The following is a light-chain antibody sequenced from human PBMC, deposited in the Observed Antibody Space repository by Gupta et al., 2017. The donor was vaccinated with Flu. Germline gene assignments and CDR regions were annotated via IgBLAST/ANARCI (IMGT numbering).Light chain of an antibody. CDR1: KLGDKY. J-gene: IGLJ2*01. CDR2: EDS. CDR3: QAWDSSTVV. Sequence: SYDMTQPPSVSVSPGQTASITCSGDKLGDKYACWYQQKSGQSPVLVIYEDSKRPSGIPERFSGSNSGNTATLTISGTQAMDEADYYCQAWDSSTVVFGGGTKLTVL. V-gene: IGLV3-1*01.